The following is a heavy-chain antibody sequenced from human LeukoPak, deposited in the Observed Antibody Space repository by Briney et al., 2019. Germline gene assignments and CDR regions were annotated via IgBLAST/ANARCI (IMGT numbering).Heavy chain of an antibody. V-gene: IGHV3-30*02. CDR2: IRYDGSNK. J-gene: IGHJ4*02. CDR3: AKVHVPVAGKGTPEY. CDR1: GFTFSSYG. Sequence: GGSLRLSCAASGFTFSSYGMHWVRQAPGKGLEWVAFIRYDGSNKYYADSVKGRFTISRDNSKNTLNLQMNSLRAEDTAVYYCAKVHVPVAGKGTPEYWGQGTLVTVSS. D-gene: IGHD6-19*01.